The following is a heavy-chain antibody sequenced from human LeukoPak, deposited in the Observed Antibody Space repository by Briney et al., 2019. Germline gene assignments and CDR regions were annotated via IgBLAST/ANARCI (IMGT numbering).Heavy chain of an antibody. D-gene: IGHD3-22*01. J-gene: IGHJ4*02. CDR2: INPNTGDT. V-gene: IGHV1-2*02. Sequence: ASVKVSCKASGYTLTGYYMHWVRQAPGQGLEWMGWINPNTGDTNYAQKFQGRVTMTRDTSINTAYMELSRLRSDDTAIYYCARDVEMYYDSSAYGDYWGQGTLVTVSS. CDR1: GYTLTGYY. CDR3: ARDVEMYYDSSAYGDY.